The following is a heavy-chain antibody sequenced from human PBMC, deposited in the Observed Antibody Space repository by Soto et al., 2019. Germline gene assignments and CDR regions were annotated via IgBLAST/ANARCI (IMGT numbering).Heavy chain of an antibody. V-gene: IGHV3-7*01. CDR1: GFTFTSYS. J-gene: IGHJ4*02. CDR2: VKEDGSQT. Sequence: EVQLVESGGGLVQPGGSLRLSCAASGFTFTSYSMSWVRQAPGKGLEWVANVKEDGSQTHYVDSVKGRFTISRDNAKDSLYLQMDSLRAEDTAVYYCARLYATGWAGYWGQGTLVIVSS. D-gene: IGHD2-8*01. CDR3: ARLYATGWAGY.